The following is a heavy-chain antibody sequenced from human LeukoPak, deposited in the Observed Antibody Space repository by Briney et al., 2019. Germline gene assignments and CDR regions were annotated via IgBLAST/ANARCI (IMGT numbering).Heavy chain of an antibody. J-gene: IGHJ4*02. CDR2: INHSGST. V-gene: IGHV4-34*01. CDR1: GGSFSDYY. D-gene: IGHD3-22*01. CDR3: ASWGGYDSSGYYGGFFVG. Sequence: KPSETLSLTCAVYGGSFSDYYWSWVRQPPGKGLEWIGEINHSGSTNYNPSLKSRVTISIDTSKNQFSLKRSSVTAADTAVYYCASWGGYDSSGYYGGFFVGWGQGTLVTVSS.